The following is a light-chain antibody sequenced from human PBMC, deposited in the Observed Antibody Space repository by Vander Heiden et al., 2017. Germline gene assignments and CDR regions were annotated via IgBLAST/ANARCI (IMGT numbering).Light chain of an antibody. CDR3: QQRNSTPPKYT. J-gene: IGKJ2*01. Sequence: DLQMTQSPSSLSASVGDRVTITCRASQSISSYLNWYQQKPGKAPKLLIYAASSLQRGVPSRFSGSGYGTDFTLTISSRQPEDFATYYCQQRNSTPPKYTFGQGTKLEIK. CDR1: QSISSY. V-gene: IGKV1-39*01. CDR2: AAS.